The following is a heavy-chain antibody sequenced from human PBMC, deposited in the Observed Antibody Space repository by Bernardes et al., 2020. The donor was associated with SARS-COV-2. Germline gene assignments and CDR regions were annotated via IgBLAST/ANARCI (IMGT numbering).Heavy chain of an antibody. J-gene: IGHJ4*02. V-gene: IGHV5-10-1*01. D-gene: IGHD5-18*01. Sequence: GESLMISCKGSGYSFTNYWINWVRQMPGKGLEWMGKIDPGDSYTKYSPSFQGHVTISADKSISTAYLQWSSLRASDTAIYYCATSDMDTTLGDYWGQGTLLTVSS. CDR1: GYSFTNYW. CDR3: ATSDMDTTLGDY. CDR2: IDPGDSYT.